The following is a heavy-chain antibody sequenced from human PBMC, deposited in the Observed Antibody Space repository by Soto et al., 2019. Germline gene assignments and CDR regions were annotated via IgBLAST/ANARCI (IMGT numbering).Heavy chain of an antibody. D-gene: IGHD6-19*01. CDR3: ARHGYTSGRTYFDY. CDR2: IYDRGST. J-gene: IGHJ4*02. Sequence: QLQLQESGPGLVKPSEPLSLTCTVSGGSIGSSSYYWGWIRQPPGKGLEWIGSIYDRGSTYSNPSLKSRLTTSLDTSKNQFSLKLTSVTAADTAVYYCARHGYTSGRTYFDYWGQGTLVTVSS. V-gene: IGHV4-39*01. CDR1: GGSIGSSSYY.